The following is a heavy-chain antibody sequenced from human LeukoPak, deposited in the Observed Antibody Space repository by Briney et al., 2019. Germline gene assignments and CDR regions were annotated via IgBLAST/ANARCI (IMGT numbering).Heavy chain of an antibody. CDR2: IFYSGST. V-gene: IGHV4-61*01. D-gene: IGHD3-22*01. CDR1: GGSVSSSNYY. CDR3: ASRVVADLGFDP. Sequence: SETLSLTCTVSGGSVSSSNYYWGWIRQPPGKGLEWIGNIFYSGSTNYNPSLKSRVTISVDTSKNQFSLKLSSVTAADTAVYYCASRVVADLGFDPWGQGTLVTVSS. J-gene: IGHJ5*02.